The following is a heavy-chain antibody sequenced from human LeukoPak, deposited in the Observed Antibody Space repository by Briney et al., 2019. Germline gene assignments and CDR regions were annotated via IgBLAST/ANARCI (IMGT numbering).Heavy chain of an antibody. CDR2: IYHSGST. CDR3: ASGYNYPSDC. CDR1: GVSISSSHW. J-gene: IGHJ4*02. V-gene: IGHV4-4*02. Sequence: SETPSLTCAISGVSISSSHWWGWVRQPPGKGLEWIGEIYHSGSTNYNPSLESRVSISVDKSKNHFSLSLTSVTAADTAVYYCASGYNYPSDCWGQGTLVTVSS. D-gene: IGHD5-18*01.